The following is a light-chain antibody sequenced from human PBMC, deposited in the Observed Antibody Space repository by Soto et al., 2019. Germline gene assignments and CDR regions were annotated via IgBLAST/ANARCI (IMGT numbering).Light chain of an antibody. CDR2: GAS. CDR3: HQRQSWPRT. V-gene: IGKV3-20*01. Sequence: IVFSESPCTLSLSPGERATFSCRASQSVSSSYLAWYQQKPGQAPRLLIYGASSRATGIPDRFSGSGSGTDFTLTISRLEPEDFAVYYCHQRQSWPRTSGQRTKVDIK. CDR1: QSVSSSY. J-gene: IGKJ1*01.